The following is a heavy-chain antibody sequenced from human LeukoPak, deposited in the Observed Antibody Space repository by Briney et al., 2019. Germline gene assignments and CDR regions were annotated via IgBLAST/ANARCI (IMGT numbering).Heavy chain of an antibody. Sequence: GESLKISCKGSGYTFTSYWIAWVRQMPGKGLEWMGIIYPGDSDTRYSPSFQGQVTISADKSISTVYLQWSSLKASDTAMYYCAKRYSAYDYFDYWGQGTLVTVSS. CDR3: AKRYSAYDYFDY. D-gene: IGHD5-12*01. J-gene: IGHJ4*02. CDR2: IYPGDSDT. V-gene: IGHV5-51*01. CDR1: GYTFTSYW.